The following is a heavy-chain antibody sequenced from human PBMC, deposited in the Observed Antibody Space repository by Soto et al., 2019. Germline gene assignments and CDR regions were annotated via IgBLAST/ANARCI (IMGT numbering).Heavy chain of an antibody. CDR1: GFTFSSYA. V-gene: IGHV3-23*01. CDR3: ARVGTSAWYNNRFDS. J-gene: IGHJ4*02. D-gene: IGHD6-19*01. Sequence: GGSLRLSCTASGFTFSSYAMTWVRQAPGKGLEWVSTVTGSGGSTYYADSAKGRFTISRDNSKNTLYLQMNSLRAEDTAVYYCARVGTSAWYNNRFDSWGQGTLVTVSS. CDR2: VTGSGGST.